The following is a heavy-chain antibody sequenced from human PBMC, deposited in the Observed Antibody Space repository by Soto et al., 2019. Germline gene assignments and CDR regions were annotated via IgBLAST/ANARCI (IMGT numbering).Heavy chain of an antibody. D-gene: IGHD3-9*01. CDR2: IYHSGST. Sequence: SETLSLTCAVSGGSIISSNWWNWVRQPPGKGLEWIGEIYHSGSTYYEPSLKSRVAMSVDTSKNQFSLKLTSATAADTAVYYCARRDWSGSTSHFYFDYWGQGVLVTVSS. CDR3: ARRDWSGSTSHFYFDY. V-gene: IGHV4-4*02. CDR1: GGSIISSNW. J-gene: IGHJ4*02.